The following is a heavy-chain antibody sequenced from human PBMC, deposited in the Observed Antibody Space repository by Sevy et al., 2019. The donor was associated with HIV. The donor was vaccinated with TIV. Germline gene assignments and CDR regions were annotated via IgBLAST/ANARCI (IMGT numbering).Heavy chain of an antibody. CDR3: ARGRWEHPF. Sequence: SETLSLTCAVYGGSLSGYYWSWIRQPPGKGLEWIGEIMPSGITNYNTSLNSRVSISIDTSKNQFSLMVNSVTAADTAIYYCARGRWEHPFWGQGTQVTVSS. J-gene: IGHJ4*02. CDR2: IMPSGIT. D-gene: IGHD1-26*01. V-gene: IGHV4-34*01. CDR1: GGSLSGYY.